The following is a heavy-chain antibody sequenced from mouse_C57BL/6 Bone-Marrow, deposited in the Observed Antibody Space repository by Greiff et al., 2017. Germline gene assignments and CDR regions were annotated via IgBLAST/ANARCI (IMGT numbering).Heavy chain of an antibody. Sequence: QVTLKVCGPELVKPGASVKLSCKASGYTFTSYDINWVKQRPGPGLEWIGWIYPRDGSTKYNEKFKGKATLTVDTSSSTAYMELHSLTSEDSAVYFCARLEFDGSSGDWYFDVWGTGTTVTVSS. D-gene: IGHD1-1*01. J-gene: IGHJ1*03. CDR2: IYPRDGST. CDR1: GYTFTSYD. CDR3: ARLEFDGSSGDWYFDV. V-gene: IGHV1-85*01.